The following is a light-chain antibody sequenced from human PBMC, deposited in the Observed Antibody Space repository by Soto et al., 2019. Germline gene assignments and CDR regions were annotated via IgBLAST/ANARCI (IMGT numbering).Light chain of an antibody. J-gene: IGKJ5*01. CDR2: AAS. CDR3: QQSYSTPIT. Sequence: DIQMTQSPSSLSASVGDRVTITCRTSQSISNYLNWYQQKPGKAPKLLIYAASSLQSGVPSRFSGSGSGTDFTLTISSLQPEDFATYYCQQSYSTPITFGQGTRLGIK. CDR1: QSISNY. V-gene: IGKV1-39*01.